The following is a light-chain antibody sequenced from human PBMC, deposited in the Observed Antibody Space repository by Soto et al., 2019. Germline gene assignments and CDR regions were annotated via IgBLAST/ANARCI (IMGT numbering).Light chain of an antibody. Sequence: IVLTQSPGTLSLSPGERATLSCMASQSVSNNYLAWYQQKPGQTFRLLIYGASSRATGIPDRISGSGSGTDFTLTISRLEPEDFAVYYCQQYGSSPITFGQGTRLEIK. CDR3: QQYGSSPIT. V-gene: IGKV3-20*01. CDR1: QSVSNNY. J-gene: IGKJ5*01. CDR2: GAS.